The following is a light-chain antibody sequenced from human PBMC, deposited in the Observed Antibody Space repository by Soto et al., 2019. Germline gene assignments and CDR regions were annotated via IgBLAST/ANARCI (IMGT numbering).Light chain of an antibody. CDR3: GTWDSSLSAGGV. CDR2: ENN. J-gene: IGLJ3*02. V-gene: IGLV1-51*02. Sequence: QSVLTQPPSVSAAPGQKVTISCSGSSSNIGDNYVSWYQQLPGTAPKLLLYENNKRPSGIPDRFSGSKSGTSATLGITGLQTGDEDDYYCGTWDSSLSAGGVFGGGTKLTVL. CDR1: SSNIGDNY.